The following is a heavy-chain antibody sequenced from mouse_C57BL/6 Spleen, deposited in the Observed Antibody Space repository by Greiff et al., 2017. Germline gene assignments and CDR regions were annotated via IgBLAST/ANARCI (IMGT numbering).Heavy chain of an antibody. Sequence: VQLQQSVAELVRPGASVKLSCTASGFNIKNTYMHWVKQRPEQGLEWIGRIDPANGNTKYAPKFQGKDTITADTSSNTAYLQLSSLTSEDTAIDYCASYYSKYYYAMDYWGQGTSVTVSS. V-gene: IGHV14-3*01. D-gene: IGHD2-5*01. CDR2: IDPANGNT. CDR3: ASYYSKYYYAMDY. CDR1: GFNIKNTY. J-gene: IGHJ4*01.